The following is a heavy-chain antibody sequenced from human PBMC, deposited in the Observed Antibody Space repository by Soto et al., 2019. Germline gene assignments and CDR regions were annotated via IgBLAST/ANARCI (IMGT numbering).Heavy chain of an antibody. CDR2: MNPNSGNT. J-gene: IGHJ6*02. CDR3: ARASLGGYDFWSGYYTTRTSYGMDV. V-gene: IGHV1-8*01. Sequence: ASVKVSCKASGYTFTSYDINWVRQATGQGLEWMGWMNPNSGNTGYAQKFQGRVTMTRNTSISTAYMELSSLRSEDTAVYYCARASLGGYDFWSGYYTTRTSYGMDVWGQGTTVTVSS. D-gene: IGHD3-3*01. CDR1: GYTFTSYD.